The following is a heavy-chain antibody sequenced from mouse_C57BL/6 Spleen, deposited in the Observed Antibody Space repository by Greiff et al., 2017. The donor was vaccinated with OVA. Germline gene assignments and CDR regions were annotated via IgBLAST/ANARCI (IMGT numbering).Heavy chain of an antibody. CDR3: LSSGSYWYFDV. CDR2: IRSKSNNYAT. Sequence: EVQVVESGGGLVQPKGSLKLSCAASGFSFNTYAMNWVRQAPGKGLEWVARIRSKSNNYATYYADSVKDRFTISRDDSESMLYLQMNNLKTEDTAMYYCLSSGSYWYFDVWGTGTTVTVSS. CDR1: GFSFNTYA. J-gene: IGHJ1*03. V-gene: IGHV10-1*01. D-gene: IGHD4-1*01.